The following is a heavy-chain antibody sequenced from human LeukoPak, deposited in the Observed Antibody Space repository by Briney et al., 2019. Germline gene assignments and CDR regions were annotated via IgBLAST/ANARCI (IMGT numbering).Heavy chain of an antibody. CDR1: GFTFTSYW. V-gene: IGHV3-7*01. CDR3: ARDQVGIFDY. J-gene: IGHJ4*02. D-gene: IGHD1-26*01. CDR2: IDQDGSEK. Sequence: GGSLRLSCAASGFTFTSYWMSWVRQAPGKGLEWVANIDQDGSEKNYVDSVKGRFTISRDNAKNSLYLQLNSLGAEDTAVYYCARDQVGIFDYWGQGTLVTVSS.